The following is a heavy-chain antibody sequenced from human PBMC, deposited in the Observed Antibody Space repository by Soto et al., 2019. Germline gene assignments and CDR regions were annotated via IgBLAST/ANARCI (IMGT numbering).Heavy chain of an antibody. D-gene: IGHD3-16*01. CDR3: ARPWGQLSTYYYGMDT. V-gene: IGHV3-30-3*01. CDR1: GFTFRNYA. J-gene: IGHJ6*02. CDR2: ISYGGDNK. Sequence: QVQLVESGGGVVQPGRSLTLSCAASGFTFRNYAMHWVRQAPGKGLEWVATISYGGDNKYYTDSVKGPFTISRDNSKNTLYLQMNSLRPEDTAVYYCARPWGQLSTYYYGMDTWGQGTTVTVSS.